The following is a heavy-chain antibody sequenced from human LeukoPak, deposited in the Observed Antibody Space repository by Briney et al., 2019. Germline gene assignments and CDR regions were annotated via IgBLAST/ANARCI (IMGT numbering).Heavy chain of an antibody. D-gene: IGHD3-22*01. V-gene: IGHV4-59*08. Sequence: SETLSLTCTVSGGSISSYYWSWIRQPPGKGLEWIGYIYYSGSTNYNPSLKSRVTISVDTSKNQFSLKLSSVTAADTAVYYCARQGPLDYYDSSGYQAFDIGGQRTMVTVS. J-gene: IGHJ3*02. CDR1: GGSISSYY. CDR3: ARQGPLDYYDSSGYQAFDI. CDR2: IYYSGST.